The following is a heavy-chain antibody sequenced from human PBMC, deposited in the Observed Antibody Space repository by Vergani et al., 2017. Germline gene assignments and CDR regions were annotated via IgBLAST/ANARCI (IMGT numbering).Heavy chain of an antibody. V-gene: IGHV1-69*04. CDR3: AGDRVVRRAYGMDV. J-gene: IGHJ6*04. Sequence: QVQLVQSGAAVKKPGYSVKVSCKASGGTFSSYAISWVRQATGQGLEWMGRIIAILGIANYEQKFQGRVTITADKSMSTAYMELSSLRSEVTAENYCAGDRVVRRAYGMDVWGEGSTVTVSS. CDR2: IIAILGIA. CDR1: GGTFSSYA. D-gene: IGHD3-10*01.